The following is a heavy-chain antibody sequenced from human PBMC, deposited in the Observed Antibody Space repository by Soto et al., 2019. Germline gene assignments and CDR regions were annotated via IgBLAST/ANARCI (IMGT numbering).Heavy chain of an antibody. J-gene: IGHJ5*02. D-gene: IGHD3-3*01. Sequence: SETLSLTCTVSGGSINNYFWSWIRQPPGKGLEWIGYIYYSGSTNYNPSLESRVTISIDTSKSQFSLKLSSVTAADTAVYYCARHDHPYDLQAAFAPWGQGTLVPVSS. V-gene: IGHV4-59*08. CDR2: IYYSGST. CDR3: ARHDHPYDLQAAFAP. CDR1: GGSINNYF.